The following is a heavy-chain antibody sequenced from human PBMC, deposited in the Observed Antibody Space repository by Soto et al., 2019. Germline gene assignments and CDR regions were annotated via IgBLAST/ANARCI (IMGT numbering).Heavy chain of an antibody. CDR2: SSPYNGNT. CDR1: GYTFTNFG. Sequence: QVQLVQSGTEVKKPGASVKVTCKPSGYTFTNFGISWVRQAPGQGLEWLGWSSPYNGNTYSAQSLQGRLTMTTDTLRGTVDMELTGVTVNDTAVYYWARDQAVRLVSGAQYFDYGGLGTLVAVS. CDR3: ARDQAVRLVSGAQYFDY. D-gene: IGHD6-19*01. J-gene: IGHJ4*02. V-gene: IGHV1-18*01.